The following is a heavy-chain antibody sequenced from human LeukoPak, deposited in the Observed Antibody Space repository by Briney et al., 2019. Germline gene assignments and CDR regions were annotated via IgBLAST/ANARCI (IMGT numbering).Heavy chain of an antibody. CDR1: GFTFSSYG. CDR2: IRYDGSNK. CDR3: ATVLIKWSGWFGELYFDY. Sequence: GGSLRLSCAASGFTFSSYGMHWVRQAPGKGLEWVAFIRYDGSNKYYADSVKGRFTISRDNSKNTLYLQMNSLRAEDTAVYYCATVLIKWSGWFGELYFDYWGQGTLVTVSS. J-gene: IGHJ4*02. D-gene: IGHD3-10*01. V-gene: IGHV3-30*02.